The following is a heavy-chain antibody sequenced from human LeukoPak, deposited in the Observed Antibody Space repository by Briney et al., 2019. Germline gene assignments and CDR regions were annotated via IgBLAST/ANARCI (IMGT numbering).Heavy chain of an antibody. D-gene: IGHD6-13*01. Sequence: TLSLTCAVSGGSISSGGYSWSWIRQPPGKALEWLALIYWDDDKRYSPSLKSRFTITKDTSKNQVVLTMTNMDPEDTATYYCAHIGIAAAGTHAFDIWGQGTMVTVSS. V-gene: IGHV2-5*08. CDR2: IYWDDDK. CDR3: AHIGIAAAGTHAFDI. CDR1: GGSISSGGYS. J-gene: IGHJ3*02.